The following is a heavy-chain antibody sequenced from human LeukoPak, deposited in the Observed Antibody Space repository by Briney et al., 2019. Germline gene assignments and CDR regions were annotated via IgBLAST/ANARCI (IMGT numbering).Heavy chain of an antibody. J-gene: IGHJ3*02. Sequence: PSETLSLTCTVSGGSISSYYWSWIRQPAGKGLEWIGRIYTSGSTNYNPSLKSRVTMSVDTSKNQFSLKLSSVTAADTAVYYCARDRGEQWLVLAIDAFDIWGQGTMVTVSS. CDR2: IYTSGST. CDR1: GGSISSYY. V-gene: IGHV4-4*07. D-gene: IGHD6-19*01. CDR3: ARDRGEQWLVLAIDAFDI.